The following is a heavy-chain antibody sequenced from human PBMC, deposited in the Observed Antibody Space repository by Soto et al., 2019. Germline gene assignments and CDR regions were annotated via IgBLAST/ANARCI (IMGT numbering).Heavy chain of an antibody. V-gene: IGHV4-34*01. D-gene: IGHD3-9*01. CDR1: GGSFSGYY. CDR2: INHSGST. J-gene: IGHJ4*02. CDR3: ATRPQGYFVNDY. Sequence: SETLSLTCAVYGGSFSGYYWSWIRQPPGKGLEWIGEINHSGSTNYNPSLKSRVTISVDTSKNQFSLKLSSVTAADTAVYYCATRPQGYFVNDYWGQGTLVTV.